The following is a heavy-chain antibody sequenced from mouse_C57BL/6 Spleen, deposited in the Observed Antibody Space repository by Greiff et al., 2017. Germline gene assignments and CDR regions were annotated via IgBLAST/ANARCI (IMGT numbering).Heavy chain of an antibody. Sequence: EVQGVESGGGLVQPGGSLSLSCAASGFTFTDYYMSWVRQPPGQALEWLGFIRHKANGYTTEYSASVKGRFTISRDNSQSILYLQMNALRAEDSATYDCARDLPYYYGSSDSYWYFDVWGTGTTVTVSS. V-gene: IGHV7-3*01. CDR3: ARDLPYYYGSSDSYWYFDV. CDR1: GFTFTDYY. CDR2: IRHKANGYTT. D-gene: IGHD1-1*01. J-gene: IGHJ1*03.